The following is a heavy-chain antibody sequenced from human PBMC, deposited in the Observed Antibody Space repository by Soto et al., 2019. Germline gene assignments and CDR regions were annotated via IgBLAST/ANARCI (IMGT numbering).Heavy chain of an antibody. CDR3: VKTLDYSKVYYYYGMDV. V-gene: IGHV3-64D*06. CDR1: GFTFSSYA. Sequence: GGSLRLSCSASGFTFSSYAMHWVRQAPGKGLEYVSAISSNGGSTYYADYVKGRFTISRDNSKNTLYLQMSSLRAEDTAVYYCVKTLDYSKVYYYYGMDVWGQGTTVTGSS. J-gene: IGHJ6*02. D-gene: IGHD4-4*01. CDR2: ISSNGGST.